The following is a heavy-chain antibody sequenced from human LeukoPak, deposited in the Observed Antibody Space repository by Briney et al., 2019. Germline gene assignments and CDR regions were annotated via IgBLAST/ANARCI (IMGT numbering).Heavy chain of an antibody. D-gene: IGHD4-11*01. V-gene: IGHV1-24*01. CDR2: FDPEDGET. CDR3: ATTTVTTPEYYFDY. J-gene: IGHJ4*02. CDR1: GYTLTELS. Sequence: ASVKVSCKVSGYTLTELSMHWVRQAPGKGLEWMGGFDPEDGETIYAQKFQGRVTMTEDTSTDTAYMKLSSLRSEDTAVYYCATTTVTTPEYYFDYWGQGTLVTVSS.